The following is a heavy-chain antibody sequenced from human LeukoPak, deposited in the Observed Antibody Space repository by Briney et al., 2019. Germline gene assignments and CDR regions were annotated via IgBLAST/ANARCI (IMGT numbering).Heavy chain of an antibody. V-gene: IGHV4-38-2*01. Sequence: SETLSLTCAVSGYSISSGYYWGWIRQPPGKGLEWIGSIYHSGSTYYNPFLKSRVTISVDTSKNQFSLKLSSVTAADTAVYYCARTHTAMVLFFDYWGQGTLVTVSS. CDR3: ARTHTAMVLFFDY. CDR2: IYHSGST. D-gene: IGHD5-18*01. CDR1: GYSISSGYY. J-gene: IGHJ4*02.